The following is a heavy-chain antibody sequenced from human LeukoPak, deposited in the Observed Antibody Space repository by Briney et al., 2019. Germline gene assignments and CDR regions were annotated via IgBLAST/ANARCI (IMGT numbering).Heavy chain of an antibody. J-gene: IGHJ4*02. Sequence: GGSLRLSCAASGFTFSAHNMNWVRQAPGKGLEWVGSISGTINQIDYADSVKGRFSISRDNAKTSLYLQMSSLRAEDTAVYYCARNLYYYDSSGYYYYWGQGTLVTVSS. V-gene: IGHV3-21*01. CDR2: ISGTINQI. CDR3: ARNLYYYDSSGYYYY. CDR1: GFTFSAHN. D-gene: IGHD3-22*01.